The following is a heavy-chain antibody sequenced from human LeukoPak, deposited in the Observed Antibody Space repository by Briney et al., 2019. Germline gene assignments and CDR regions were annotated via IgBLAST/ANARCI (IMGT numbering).Heavy chain of an antibody. CDR3: AREVAPTYNWFDP. V-gene: IGHV1-69*04. CDR2: IIPILGIA. Sequence: ASVKVSCKASGGTFSSYAISWVRQAPGQGLEWMGRIIPILGIANYAQKFQGRVTITAGKSTSTAYMELSSLRSEDTAAYYCAREVAPTYNWFDPWGQGTLVTVSS. D-gene: IGHD2-15*01. J-gene: IGHJ5*02. CDR1: GGTFSSYA.